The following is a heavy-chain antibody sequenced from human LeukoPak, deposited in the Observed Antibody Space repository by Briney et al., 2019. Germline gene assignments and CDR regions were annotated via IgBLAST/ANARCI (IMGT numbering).Heavy chain of an antibody. Sequence: ASVKVSFKASGYTFTSYGISWVRPAPGQGLEWMGWISAYNGNTNYAQKLQGRVTMTTDTSTSTAYMELRSLRSDDTAVYYCARVPIVVVPAAPYYYYYGMDVWGKGTTVTVSS. CDR3: ARVPIVVVPAAPYYYYYGMDV. D-gene: IGHD2-2*01. CDR2: ISAYNGNT. V-gene: IGHV1-18*04. J-gene: IGHJ6*04. CDR1: GYTFTSYG.